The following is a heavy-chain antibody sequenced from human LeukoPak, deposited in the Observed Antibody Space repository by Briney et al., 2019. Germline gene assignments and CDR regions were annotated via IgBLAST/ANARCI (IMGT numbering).Heavy chain of an antibody. V-gene: IGHV3-7*01. Sequence: GGSLRLSCAASGFTFSVYWMTWVRQAPGKGLEWVANINQDGSDKYYVDSVKGRFTISRDSAKNSLYLQMNSLRAEDTAVYYCARVSGTYGGAFDIWGQGTMVTVSS. CDR3: ARVSGTYGGAFDI. CDR1: GFTFSVYW. CDR2: INQDGSDK. J-gene: IGHJ3*02. D-gene: IGHD1-26*01.